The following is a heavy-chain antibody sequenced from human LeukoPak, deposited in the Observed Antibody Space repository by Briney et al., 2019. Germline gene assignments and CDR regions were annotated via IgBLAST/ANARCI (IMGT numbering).Heavy chain of an antibody. D-gene: IGHD4-23*01. J-gene: IGHJ4*02. Sequence: SQTLSLTCTVSGDSISSGGYYWRWIRQHPGKGLEWIGYIYYSGSTYYNPSLKSRITISVDTSKNQFSLKLSSVTAADTAVYYCARVGGTLVYFDYWGQGTLVTVSS. CDR3: ARVGGTLVYFDY. CDR2: IYYSGST. CDR1: GDSISSGGYY. V-gene: IGHV4-31*03.